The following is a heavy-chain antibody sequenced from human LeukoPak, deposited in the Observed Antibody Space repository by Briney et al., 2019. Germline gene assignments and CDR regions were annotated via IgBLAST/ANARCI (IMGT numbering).Heavy chain of an antibody. CDR3: ARGDGYNSWFDP. CDR2: INPSGGST. D-gene: IGHD5-24*01. Sequence: ASVKVSCKASGYTFTSYYMHWVRQAPGQGLEWMGIINPSGGSTSYAQKLQGRVTMTTDTSTSTAYMELRSLRSDDTAVYYCARGDGYNSWFDPWGQGTLVTVSS. V-gene: IGHV1-46*01. CDR1: GYTFTSYY. J-gene: IGHJ5*02.